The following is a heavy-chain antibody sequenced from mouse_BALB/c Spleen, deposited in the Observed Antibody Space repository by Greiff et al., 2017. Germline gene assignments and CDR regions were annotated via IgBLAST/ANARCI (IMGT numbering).Heavy chain of an antibody. J-gene: IGHJ2*01. Sequence: VKLMESGPGLVAPSQSLSITCTVSGFSLTSYGVHWVCQPPGKGLEWLGVIWAGGSTNYNSALMSRLSISKDNSKSQVFLKMNSLQTDDTAMYYCARALGYDGQYYFDYWGQGTTLTVSS. V-gene: IGHV2-9*02. D-gene: IGHD2-3*01. CDR2: IWAGGST. CDR3: ARALGYDGQYYFDY. CDR1: GFSLTSYG.